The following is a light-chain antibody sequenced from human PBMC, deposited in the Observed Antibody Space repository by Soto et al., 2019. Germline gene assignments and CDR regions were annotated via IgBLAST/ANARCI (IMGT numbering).Light chain of an antibody. CDR3: QQYGSSPPYT. CDR2: GAS. CDR1: QSVSRSS. J-gene: IGKJ2*01. V-gene: IGKV3-20*01. Sequence: EIVLTQSPGTLSLSPGERATLSCRASQSVSRSSLAWYQQKPGQAPRLLIYGASNRATGIPDRFSASGSGTYFTLTISRLEPEDFAVYYCQQYGSSPPYTFGQGTKLEIK.